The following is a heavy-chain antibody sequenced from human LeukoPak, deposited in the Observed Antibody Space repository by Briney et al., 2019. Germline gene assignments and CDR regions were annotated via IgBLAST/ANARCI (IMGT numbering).Heavy chain of an antibody. V-gene: IGHV3-30*02. D-gene: IGHD6-19*01. CDR3: AKKGYSNGWRDSYYFDC. CDR2: IRSDGSNK. CDR1: GFTFSSYG. Sequence: PGGSLRLSCAASGFTFSSYGVHWVRQAPGKGLEWVAFIRSDGSNKYYADSVKGRFTISRDNSKLYLQMNSLRAEDTAVYYCAKKGYSNGWRDSYYFDCWGQGTLVTVSS. J-gene: IGHJ4*02.